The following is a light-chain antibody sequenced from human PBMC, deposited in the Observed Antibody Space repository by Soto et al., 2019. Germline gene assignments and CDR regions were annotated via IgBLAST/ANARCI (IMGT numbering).Light chain of an antibody. Sequence: IQRTQSPSSLSASVGDRVTITCRTSQSISIYLNWYQQIPGKAPKLLIYASSNLHTGVPSRFSGSASGTDFTLTISRLQPEDSATYYCQQIYSSPRTFGQGTKVDIK. J-gene: IGKJ1*01. V-gene: IGKV1-39*01. CDR1: QSISIY. CDR2: ASS. CDR3: QQIYSSPRT.